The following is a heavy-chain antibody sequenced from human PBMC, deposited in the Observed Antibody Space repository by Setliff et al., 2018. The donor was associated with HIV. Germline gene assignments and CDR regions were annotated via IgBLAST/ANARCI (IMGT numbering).Heavy chain of an antibody. D-gene: IGHD1-26*01. J-gene: IGHJ4*02. CDR1: GFTFSGYG. Sequence: PGGSLRLSCAGSGFTFSGYGMHWVRQVPGKGLEWVGIIWYDGRHADFADSVKGRFTISRDNSKNTLYLQLDSLSADDTAVYYCARDGRNVDRDIDYWGQGTLVTVSS. V-gene: IGHV3-33*01. CDR3: ARDGRNVDRDIDY. CDR2: IWYDGRHA.